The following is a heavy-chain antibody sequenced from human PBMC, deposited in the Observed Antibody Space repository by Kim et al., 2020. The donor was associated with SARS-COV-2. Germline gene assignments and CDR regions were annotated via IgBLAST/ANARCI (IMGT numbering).Heavy chain of an antibody. V-gene: IGHV4-34*01. CDR2: INDSGST. Sequence: GSLRLSCAVYGGSFSGYYWSWIRQSPGKGLEWIGEINDSGSTNYNPSLKSRVTISVDTSKNQFSLKLKSVTAADAAAYYCARGESGTYSPLVYWGQRVRVTVSS. CDR3: ARGESGTYSPLVY. CDR1: GGSFSGYY. J-gene: IGHJ4*02. D-gene: IGHD1-26*01.